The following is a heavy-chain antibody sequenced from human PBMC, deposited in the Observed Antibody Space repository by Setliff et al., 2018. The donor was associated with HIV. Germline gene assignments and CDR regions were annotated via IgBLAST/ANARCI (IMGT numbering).Heavy chain of an antibody. J-gene: IGHJ1*01. CDR1: GFTFSHYA. D-gene: IGHD6-13*01. V-gene: IGHV3-23*01. Sequence: PVGSLRLSCAASGFTFSHYAMTWVRQAPGKGLEWVSAISGSGDSTYYADSVKGRFTISRDNSKNTLYLQMNSLRAEDTALYYCAKLTRYDSTWYDAEYCQQWGQGTLVTVSS. CDR2: ISGSGDST. CDR3: AKLTRYDSTWYDAEYCQQ.